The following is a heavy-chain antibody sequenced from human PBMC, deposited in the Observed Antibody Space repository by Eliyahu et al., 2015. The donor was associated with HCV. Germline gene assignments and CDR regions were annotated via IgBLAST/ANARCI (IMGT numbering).Heavy chain of an antibody. D-gene: IGHD6-13*01. CDR1: GYSVNTADYF. CDR2: VFYNGRT. CDR3: ARGGSFSDF. V-gene: IGHV4-30-4*01. Sequence: QVQLQESGPGLVKPSQTLSLTCTVSGYSVNTADYFWNWIRQPPGKGPEWIGYVFYNGRTSYNPSLKSRLTMSVDTSKNQFSLRMTSVTAADTAVYFCARGGSFSDFWGPGTLVTVSS. J-gene: IGHJ4*02.